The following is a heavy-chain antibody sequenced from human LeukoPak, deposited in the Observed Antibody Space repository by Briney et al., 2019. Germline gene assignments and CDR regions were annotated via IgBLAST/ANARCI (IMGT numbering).Heavy chain of an antibody. V-gene: IGHV1-2*02. D-gene: IGHD6-19*01. CDR1: GYTFTGYY. J-gene: IGHJ4*02. CDR2: INLNIGAT. CDR3: ARNRVGSGWPRPFYFEN. Sequence: ASVKLSCKPSGYTFTGYYLHWVRQAPGQAHEWMGWINLNIGATMYGQKFQGRLTMTRDTSIRTAYMELNSLRCDDTAVYYCARNRVGSGWPRPFYFENWGQGTLVTVSS.